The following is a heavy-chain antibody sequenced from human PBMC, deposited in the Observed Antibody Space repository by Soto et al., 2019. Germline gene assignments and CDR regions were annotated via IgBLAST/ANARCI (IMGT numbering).Heavy chain of an antibody. Sequence: GGSLRLSCAASGFTFSNAWMSWVRQAPGKGLEWVGRIKSKTDGGTTDYAAPVKGRFTISRDNSKNTLYLQMNSLKTEDTAVYYCTTWGSGYDSFDIWGQGTMVTVSS. V-gene: IGHV3-15*01. J-gene: IGHJ3*02. D-gene: IGHD3-16*01. CDR3: TTWGSGYDSFDI. CDR2: IKSKTDGGTT. CDR1: GFTFSNAW.